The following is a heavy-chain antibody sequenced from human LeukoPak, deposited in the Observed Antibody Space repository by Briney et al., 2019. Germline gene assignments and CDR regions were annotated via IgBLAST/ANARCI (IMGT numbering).Heavy chain of an antibody. D-gene: IGHD3-9*01. V-gene: IGHV1-18*01. CDR3: AREYDILTCYDSGVDY. CDR2: ISAYNGNT. CDR1: GYTFTSYG. J-gene: IGHJ4*02. Sequence: ASVKVSCKASGYTFTSYGISWVRQAPGQGLEWMGWISAYNGNTNYAQKLQGRVTMTTDTSTSTAYMELRSLRSDDTAVYYCAREYDILTCYDSGVDYWGQGTLVTVSS.